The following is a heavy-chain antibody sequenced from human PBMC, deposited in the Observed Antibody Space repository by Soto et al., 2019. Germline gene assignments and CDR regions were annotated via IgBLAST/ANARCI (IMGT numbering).Heavy chain of an antibody. D-gene: IGHD6-13*01. CDR2: ISYDGSNK. CDR1: GFTFSSYG. J-gene: IGHJ4*02. V-gene: IGHV3-30*03. CDR3: ASWYDFVF. Sequence: GGSLILSCAASGFTFSSYGMHWVRQAPGKGLEWVAVISYDGSNKYYADSVKGRFTISRDNSKNSLYLQMNSLRAEDTAVYYCASWYDFVFWGQGTLVTVSS.